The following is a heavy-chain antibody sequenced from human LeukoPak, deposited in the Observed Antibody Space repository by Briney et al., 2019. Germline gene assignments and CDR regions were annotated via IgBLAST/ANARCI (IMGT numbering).Heavy chain of an antibody. CDR2: ISYDGSNK. Sequence: GGSLRVSCAASGFTFSSYAMHRVRQAPGKGLEWVAVISYDGSNKYYADSVKGRFTISRDNSKNTLYLQMNSLSAEDTAVYYCARASRYCSSTSCWYWFDPWGQGTLVTVSS. J-gene: IGHJ5*02. CDR1: GFTFSSYA. D-gene: IGHD2-2*01. V-gene: IGHV3-30*04. CDR3: ARASRYCSSTSCWYWFDP.